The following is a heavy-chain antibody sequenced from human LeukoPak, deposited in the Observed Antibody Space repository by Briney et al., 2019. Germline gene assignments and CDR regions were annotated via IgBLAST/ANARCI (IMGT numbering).Heavy chain of an antibody. V-gene: IGHV3-48*01. CDR1: IYTSSTSA. Sequence: GVPLRLSCGASIYTSSTSALNWSRGPQGKGRGWVVSINTNSSTIYYADSVKGRFTISRDNAKNSLYLQMNSLRAEDTAVYYCARLKGRDSSGPEVYWGQGTLVTVSS. CDR2: INTNSSTI. D-gene: IGHD3-22*01. J-gene: IGHJ4*02. CDR3: ARLKGRDSSGPEVY.